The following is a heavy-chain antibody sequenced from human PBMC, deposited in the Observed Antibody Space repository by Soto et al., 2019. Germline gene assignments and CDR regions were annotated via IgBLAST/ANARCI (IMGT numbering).Heavy chain of an antibody. J-gene: IGHJ4*02. CDR1: GYTFTSYA. D-gene: IGHD4-17*01. V-gene: IGHV1-3*01. CDR2: INAGNGNT. Sequence: ASVKVSCKASGYTFTSYAMHWVRQAPGQRLEWMGWINAGNGNTKYSQKFQGRVTITRDTSASTAYMELSSLRSEDTAVYYCARGGWGTTDYFDYWGQGTLVTVSS. CDR3: ARGGWGTTDYFDY.